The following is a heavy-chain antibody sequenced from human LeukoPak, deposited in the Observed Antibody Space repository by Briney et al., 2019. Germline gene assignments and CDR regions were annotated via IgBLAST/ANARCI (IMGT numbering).Heavy chain of an antibody. CDR3: ARDNDWAFHY. Sequence: GGSLRLSCAASGFTFSSYSMNWVRQAPGEGLEWVSYITGSSSDINLADSVKGRFTISRDNAKNSLYLQMNSLRDEDTAVYYCARDNDWAFHYWGQGTLVTVSS. D-gene: IGHD3-9*01. J-gene: IGHJ4*02. CDR2: ITGSSSDI. V-gene: IGHV3-48*02. CDR1: GFTFSSYS.